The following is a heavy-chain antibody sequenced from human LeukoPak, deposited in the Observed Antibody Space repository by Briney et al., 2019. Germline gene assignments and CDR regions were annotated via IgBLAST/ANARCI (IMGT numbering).Heavy chain of an antibody. J-gene: IGHJ4*02. CDR2: MSYDGSDN. D-gene: IGHD5-24*01. V-gene: IGHV3-30*01. CDR1: GFTFSSYT. Sequence: GGSLRLSCAASGFTFSSYTMHWVRQAPGKGLEWVAVMSYDGSDNYYADSVKGRFTISRDNSRTTVYLQMNSQRAEDTAVYYCARGSRWLQLGPFDYWGQGTLVTVSS. CDR3: ARGSRWLQLGPFDY.